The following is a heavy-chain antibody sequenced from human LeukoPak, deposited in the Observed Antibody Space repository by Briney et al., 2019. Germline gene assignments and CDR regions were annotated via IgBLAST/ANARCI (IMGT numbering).Heavy chain of an antibody. CDR1: GGSISSGSYY. D-gene: IGHD3-3*01. CDR3: ARGEDLWSGAVYYYYYMDV. CDR2: IYTSGST. J-gene: IGHJ6*03. V-gene: IGHV4-61*02. Sequence: SETLSLTCTVSGGSISSGSYYWSWIRQPAGKGLEWIGRIYTSGSTNYNPSLKSRFTISVDTSKNQFSLKLSSVTAADTAVYYCARGEDLWSGAVYYYYYMDVWGKGTTVTVSS.